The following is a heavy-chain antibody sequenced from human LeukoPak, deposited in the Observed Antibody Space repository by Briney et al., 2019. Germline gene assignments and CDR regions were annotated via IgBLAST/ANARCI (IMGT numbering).Heavy chain of an antibody. CDR2: IYYSGST. CDR1: GFSFSSYG. D-gene: IGHD4-17*01. CDR3: VRNYGDSSPTDY. V-gene: IGHV4-39*01. Sequence: KPGGSLRLSCAGSGFSFSSYGMHWVRQAPGKGLEWIGSIYYSGSTYYNPSLKSRVTISVDTSKNQFSLKLSSVTAADTAVYYCVRNYGDSSPTDYWGQGTLVTVSS. J-gene: IGHJ4*02.